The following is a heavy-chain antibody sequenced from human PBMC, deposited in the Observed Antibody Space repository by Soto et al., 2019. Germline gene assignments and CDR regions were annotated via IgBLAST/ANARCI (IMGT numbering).Heavy chain of an antibody. CDR3: ATHRFSYDDFWSGYYFWAH. CDR2: FDPEDGET. CDR1: GYTLTELS. V-gene: IGHV1-24*01. D-gene: IGHD3-3*01. Sequence: ASVKVSCKVSGYTLTELSIHWVRQAPGKGLEWMGGFDPEDGETIYAQKFQGRVTMTEDTSTDTAYMELSSLRSEDTAVYYCATHRFSYDDFWSGYYFWAHWGQGTLVTVSS. J-gene: IGHJ4*02.